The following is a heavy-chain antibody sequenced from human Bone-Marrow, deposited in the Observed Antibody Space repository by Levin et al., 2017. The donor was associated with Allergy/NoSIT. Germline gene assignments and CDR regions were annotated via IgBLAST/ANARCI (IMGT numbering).Heavy chain of an antibody. D-gene: IGHD4-17*01. J-gene: IGHJ4*02. CDR1: GGSISSSTW. V-gene: IGHV4-4*02. Sequence: SETLSLTCTVSGGSISSSTWLSWVRQSPGKGLEWIGEIYHGGRTNYNPSLKSRVSMSVDKSKSQFSLKLSSVTAADTAVYYCARDPLDYGTNSGNYWGQGTLVTVSS. CDR3: ARDPLDYGTNSGNY. CDR2: IYHGGRT.